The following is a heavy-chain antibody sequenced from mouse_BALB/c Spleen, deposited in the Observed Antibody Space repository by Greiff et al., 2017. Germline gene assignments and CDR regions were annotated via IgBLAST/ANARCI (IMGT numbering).Heavy chain of an antibody. Sequence: EVKLVESGGGLVKPGGSLKLSCAASGFTFSSYAMSWVRQTPEKRLEWVASISSGGSTYYPDSVKGRFTISRDNARNILYLQMSGLRSEDTAMDYCAREYPSVWFAYWGQGTLVTVSA. D-gene: IGHD5-1*01. CDR2: ISSGGST. CDR3: AREYPSVWFAY. CDR1: GFTFSSYA. V-gene: IGHV5-6-5*01. J-gene: IGHJ3*01.